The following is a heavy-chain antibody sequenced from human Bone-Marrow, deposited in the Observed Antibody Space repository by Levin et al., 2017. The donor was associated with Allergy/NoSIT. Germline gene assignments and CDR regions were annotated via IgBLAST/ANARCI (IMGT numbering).Heavy chain of an antibody. V-gene: IGHV3-23*01. J-gene: IGHJ3*01. Sequence: GESLKISCAASGFTFNKYAMTWVRQGPGKGLDWVSSISDSGAEIHYANSVKGQFTFSRDSSTDTVYLQMNSLRAEDTAIYYCARGWSGGVDAGFDVWGQGTMVTVS. CDR3: ARGWSGGVDAGFDV. D-gene: IGHD3-3*01. CDR1: GFTFNKYA. CDR2: ISDSGAEI.